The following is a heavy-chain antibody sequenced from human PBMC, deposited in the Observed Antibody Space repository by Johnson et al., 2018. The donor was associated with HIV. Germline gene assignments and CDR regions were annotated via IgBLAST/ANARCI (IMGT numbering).Heavy chain of an antibody. CDR3: ARGSRYTYDNDDVYLLQAFDY. CDR2: IYSAGSA. D-gene: IGHD3-16*01. J-gene: IGHJ3*01. CDR1: GFTVSNNY. Sequence: VQLVESGGGLIQPGGSLRLSCAASGFTVSNNYMTWVRQAPGKGLEWVSFIYSAGSAYYADSVKGRFTISRDNSRNTLYLEMNSLRAEDTAVYYCARGSRYTYDNDDVYLLQAFDYWGQGTMVTVSS. V-gene: IGHV3-66*03.